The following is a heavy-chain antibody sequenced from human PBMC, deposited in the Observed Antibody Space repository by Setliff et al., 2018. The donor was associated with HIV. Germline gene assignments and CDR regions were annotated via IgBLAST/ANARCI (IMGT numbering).Heavy chain of an antibody. CDR2: ISSSNSI. CDR3: ARDRPHSWFDP. J-gene: IGHJ5*02. Sequence: GGSLRLSCLASGFTFTGLTFTDYNMNWVRQAPGKGLEWVSYISSSNSIYYVDSVKGRFTISRDNAKNSLYLQMNSLRVEDTAVYYCARDRPHSWFDPWGQGTLVTVSS. CDR1: GFTFTGLTFTDYN. V-gene: IGHV3-48*04.